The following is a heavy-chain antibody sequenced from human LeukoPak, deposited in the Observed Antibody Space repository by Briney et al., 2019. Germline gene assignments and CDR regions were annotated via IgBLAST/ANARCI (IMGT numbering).Heavy chain of an antibody. Sequence: ASVKVSCKASGYTFTSYGISWVRQAPGQGLEWMGWISAYNGNTNYAQKLQGRVTMTTDTSTSTAYMELRSLRSDDTAVYYCARVQKILNDYGDYSGGDYYYTDVWGKGPRSPSP. D-gene: IGHD4-17*01. CDR1: GYTFTSYG. CDR3: ARVQKILNDYGDYSGGDYYYTDV. J-gene: IGHJ6*03. CDR2: ISAYNGNT. V-gene: IGHV1-18*01.